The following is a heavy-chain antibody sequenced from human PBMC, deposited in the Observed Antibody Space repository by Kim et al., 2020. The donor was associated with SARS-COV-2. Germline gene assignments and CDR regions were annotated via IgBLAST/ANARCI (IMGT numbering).Heavy chain of an antibody. CDR1: GFTFNSYG. V-gene: IGHV3-33*01. Sequence: GGSLRLSCAASGFTFNSYGMHWVRQAPGKGLEWVAIIWYDGSNKFYADSVKGRFTISRDKSKNTLYLQMNSLRDEDTAVYYCARVASGRIQLWSSPNYYYYGMDVWGQGTTVTVSS. CDR3: ARVASGRIQLWSSPNYYYYGMDV. D-gene: IGHD5-18*01. CDR2: IWYDGSNK. J-gene: IGHJ6*02.